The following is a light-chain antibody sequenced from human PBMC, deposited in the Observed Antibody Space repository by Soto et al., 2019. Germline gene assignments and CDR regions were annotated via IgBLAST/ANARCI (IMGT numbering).Light chain of an antibody. CDR1: QSIRSW. J-gene: IGKJ1*01. CDR3: QQYNSYPRT. Sequence: DIQMTQSPSTLSASVGDRVTITCRASQSIRSWLAWYQQKAGKAPKLLIYGASSLESGVPSRFSGSGSGTELTLTISRLQPDDFATYYCQQYNSYPRTFGRGTKVEIK. CDR2: GAS. V-gene: IGKV1-5*03.